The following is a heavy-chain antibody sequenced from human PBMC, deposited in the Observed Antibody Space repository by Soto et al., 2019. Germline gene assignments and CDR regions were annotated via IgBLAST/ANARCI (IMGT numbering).Heavy chain of an antibody. CDR1: GDSISTFY. V-gene: IGHV4-59*01. CDR3: ARVRSNLFDY. D-gene: IGHD3-3*01. Sequence: ETLSLTCTVSGDSISTFYWSWIRQPPGKGLEWIGYIHYSGSTNYNPSLKSQVIISVDTSKNQFSLKLSSVTAADTAVYFCARVRSNLFDYWGQGTLVTVSS. CDR2: IHYSGST. J-gene: IGHJ4*02.